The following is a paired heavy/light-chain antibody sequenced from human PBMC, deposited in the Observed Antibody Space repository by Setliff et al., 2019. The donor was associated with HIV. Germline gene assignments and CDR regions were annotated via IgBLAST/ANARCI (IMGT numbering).Heavy chain of an antibody. CDR3: ARDTSSRSYKQQLYDFVV. J-gene: IGHJ4*02. CDR1: GGSISSGSYY. V-gene: IGHV4-61*02. CDR2: IYTSGST. D-gene: IGHD6-13*01. Sequence: QVQLQESGPGLVKPSQTLSLTCTVSGGSISSGSYYWSWIRQPAGKGLEWIGRIYTSGSTNYNPSLKSRITISVDTSKNQFSLKLSSVTAADTAVYYCARDTSSRSYKQQLYDFVVWGQGTLVSVSS.
Light chain of an antibody. J-gene: IGKJ3*01. CDR2: WAS. V-gene: IGKV4-1*01. CDR1: QSVLYSSNNKNY. CDR3: QQYHSIPLT. Sequence: DIVLTQFPDSLAVSLGERATINCKSSQSVLYSSNNKNYLAWHQQKPGQPPKLLIYWASTRESGVPDRFSGSGSGTDFTLTISSLQAEDVAVYYCQQYHSIPLTFGPGTKVDIK.